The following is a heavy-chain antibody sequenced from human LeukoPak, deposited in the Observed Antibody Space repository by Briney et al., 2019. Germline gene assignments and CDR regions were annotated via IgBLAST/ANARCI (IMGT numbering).Heavy chain of an antibody. J-gene: IGHJ6*02. Sequence: GASVKVSCKASGYTSTGYYMHWVRQAPGQGLEWMGWINPNSGGTNYAQKFQGRVTMTRDTSISTAYMELSRLRSDDTAVYYCARDRAVTGYYGRDVWGQGTTVTVSS. CDR3: ARDRAVTGYYGRDV. CDR2: INPNSGGT. D-gene: IGHD4-17*01. CDR1: GYTSTGYY. V-gene: IGHV1-2*02.